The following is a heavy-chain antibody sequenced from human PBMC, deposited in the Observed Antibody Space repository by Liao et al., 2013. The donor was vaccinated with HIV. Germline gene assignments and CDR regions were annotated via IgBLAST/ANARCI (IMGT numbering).Heavy chain of an antibody. CDR3: ARHRGWFDP. CDR2: IYTSGST. Sequence: QVQLQESGPGLVKPSETLSLTCTVSGGSITNNYWSWIRQPAGKGLEWIGRIYTSGSTNYIPSLKSRATISIDTSKNQFSLKLTSVTAADTAVYYCARHRGWFDPWGQGTLVTVSS. CDR1: GGSITNNY. D-gene: IGHD1-14*01. V-gene: IGHV4-4*07. J-gene: IGHJ5*02.